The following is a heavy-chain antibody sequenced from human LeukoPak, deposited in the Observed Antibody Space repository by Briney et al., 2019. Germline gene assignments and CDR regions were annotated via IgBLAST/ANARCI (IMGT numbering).Heavy chain of an antibody. J-gene: IGHJ4*02. CDR1: GYSISDGYY. CDR3: ARARFAYDSSGYYPLFYFDF. V-gene: IGHV4-38-2*02. CDR2: IYHSGST. D-gene: IGHD3-22*01. Sequence: PSETLSLTCTVSGYSISDGYYWGWIRQFPGKGLEWIGTIYHSGSTYYNPSLNSRLIISVDTSKKQFSLRLSSVTAADTAVYYCARARFAYDSSGYYPLFYFDFWGQGTLVTVSS.